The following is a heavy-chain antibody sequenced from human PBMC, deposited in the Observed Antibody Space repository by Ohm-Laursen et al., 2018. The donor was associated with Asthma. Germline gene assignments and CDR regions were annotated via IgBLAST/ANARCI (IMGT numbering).Heavy chain of an antibody. D-gene: IGHD2-2*01. Sequence: GASVKVSCKASGYTFSTYAMHWLRQVPGQRLEWMGWINAGNGNTKYSQKFQGRVAMTTDTSTSTAYMELRSLRSDDTAVYYCARDPPPSCSSSINCYFIDYWGQGTLVTVSS. CDR3: ARDPPPSCSSSINCYFIDY. J-gene: IGHJ4*02. CDR2: INAGNGNT. V-gene: IGHV1-3*01. CDR1: GYTFSTYA.